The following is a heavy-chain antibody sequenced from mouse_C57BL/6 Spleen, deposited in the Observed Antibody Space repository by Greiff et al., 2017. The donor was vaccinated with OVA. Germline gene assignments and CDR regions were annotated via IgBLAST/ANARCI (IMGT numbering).Heavy chain of an antibody. Sequence: VQLQQSGPGLVQPSQSLSITCTVSGFSLTSYGVHWVRQPPGKGLAWLGVIWSGGSTAYNAAFISRLSISKDNSKSQVFFQMNSLQADDTAIYYCARNGYDGYWYFDVWGTGTTVTVSS. CDR1: GFSLTSYG. CDR3: ARNGYDGYWYFDV. D-gene: IGHD2-2*01. V-gene: IGHV2-4*01. J-gene: IGHJ1*03. CDR2: IWSGGST.